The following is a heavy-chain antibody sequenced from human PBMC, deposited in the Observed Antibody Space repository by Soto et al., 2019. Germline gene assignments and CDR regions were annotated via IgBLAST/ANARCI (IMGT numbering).Heavy chain of an antibody. CDR1: GFTFSSYA. Sequence: EVQLLESGGGLVQPGGSLRLSCAASGFTFSSYAMSWVRQAPGKGLEWVSAISGSGGSTYYADSVKGRFTISRDNSKNTLYLQMNSLRAEDTAVYYCAKDNRMDYDYIWGSYRSPEDHRFGAFDIWGQGTMVTVSS. D-gene: IGHD3-16*02. CDR2: ISGSGGST. CDR3: AKDNRMDYDYIWGSYRSPEDHRFGAFDI. J-gene: IGHJ3*02. V-gene: IGHV3-23*01.